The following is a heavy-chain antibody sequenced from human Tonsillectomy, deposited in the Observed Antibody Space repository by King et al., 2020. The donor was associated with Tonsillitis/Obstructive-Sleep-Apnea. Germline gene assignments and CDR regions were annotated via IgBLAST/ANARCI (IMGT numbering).Heavy chain of an antibody. Sequence: VQLVESGAEVKKPGASVKVSCKASGYTFTSYGISWVRQAPGQGLEWIGWISAYNGKTNYAQKLQGRVTMTTETSTGTAYMELRSLRSDDTAVDYCGITPPGSWPYNYYYYSLDVWGKGTTVTVSS. V-gene: IGHV1-18*01. CDR1: GYTFTSYG. CDR3: GITPPGSWPYNYYYYSLDV. CDR2: ISAYNGKT. J-gene: IGHJ6*03. D-gene: IGHD6-13*01.